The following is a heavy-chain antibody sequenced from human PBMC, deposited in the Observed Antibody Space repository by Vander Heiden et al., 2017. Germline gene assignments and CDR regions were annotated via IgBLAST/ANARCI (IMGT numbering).Heavy chain of an antibody. J-gene: IGHJ4*02. V-gene: IGHV3-53*01. CDR1: GFTVSSNY. Sequence: EVQLVESGGGLIQPGGSLRLSCAASGFTVSSNYMSWVRQAPGKGLEWVSFIYSGGSTYYADSVKGRFTISRDNSKNTLYLQMNSLRAEDTAVYYCARQWFGEFFDYWGQGTLVTVSS. CDR3: ARQWFGEFFDY. D-gene: IGHD3-10*01. CDR2: IYSGGST.